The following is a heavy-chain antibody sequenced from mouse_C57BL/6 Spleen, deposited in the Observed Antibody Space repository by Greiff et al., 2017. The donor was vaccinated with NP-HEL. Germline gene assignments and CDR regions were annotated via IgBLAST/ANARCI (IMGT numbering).Heavy chain of an antibody. V-gene: IGHV1-55*01. J-gene: IGHJ2*01. CDR2: IYPGSGST. Sequence: VQLQQPGAELVKPGASVKMSCKASGYTFTSYWITWVKQRPGQGLEWIGDIYPGSGSTNYNEKFKSKATLTVDTSSSTAYMQLSSLTSEDSAVYYCAREGGYYLYYFDYWGQGTTLTVSS. CDR1: GYTFTSYW. D-gene: IGHD2-3*01. CDR3: AREGGYYLYYFDY.